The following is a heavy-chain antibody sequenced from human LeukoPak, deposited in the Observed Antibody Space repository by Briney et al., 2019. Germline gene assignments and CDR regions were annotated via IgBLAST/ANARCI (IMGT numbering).Heavy chain of an antibody. CDR1: GFTFSTYG. J-gene: IGHJ4*02. V-gene: IGHV3-23*01. Sequence: GGSLRLSCAASGFTFSTYGMGWVRQALGKGLQWVSAISSSDTSATYYADSVKGRFTVSRDNSKNTLYMQMNSLRGEDTAVYYCAKQFGGNPYYFDSWGQGALVTVSS. D-gene: IGHD4-23*01. CDR3: AKQFGGNPYYFDS. CDR2: ISSSDTSAT.